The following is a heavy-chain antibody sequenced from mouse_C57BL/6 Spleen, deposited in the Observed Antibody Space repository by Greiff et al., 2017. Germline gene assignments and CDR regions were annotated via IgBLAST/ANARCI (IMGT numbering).Heavy chain of an antibody. Sequence: VQLQQPGAELVMPGASVKLSCKASGYTFPSYWMHWVKQRPGQGLEWIGEIDPSDSYTNYNQKFKGKSTLTVDKSSSTAYMQLSSLTSEDSAVYYCARKDYGSSYDGYFDVWGTGTTVTVSS. J-gene: IGHJ1*03. CDR1: GYTFPSYW. V-gene: IGHV1-69*01. CDR3: ARKDYGSSYDGYFDV. CDR2: IDPSDSYT. D-gene: IGHD1-1*01.